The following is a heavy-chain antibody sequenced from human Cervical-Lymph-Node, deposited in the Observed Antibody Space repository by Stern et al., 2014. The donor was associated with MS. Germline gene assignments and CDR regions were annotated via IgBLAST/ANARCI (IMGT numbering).Heavy chain of an antibody. J-gene: IGHJ6*02. V-gene: IGHV3-33*01. Sequence: QVQLMQSGGGVVQPGTSLRLSCEVSGFTFRRHAMHWVRQAPGRGLEWVSQIWYDGSNKYYADSVKGRFTISRDNSKNTVFLQMNSLRAEDTAVYYCARDGQDLVPYGMDVWGQGTTVTVSS. D-gene: IGHD6-13*01. CDR3: ARDGQDLVPYGMDV. CDR1: GFTFRRHA. CDR2: IWYDGSNK.